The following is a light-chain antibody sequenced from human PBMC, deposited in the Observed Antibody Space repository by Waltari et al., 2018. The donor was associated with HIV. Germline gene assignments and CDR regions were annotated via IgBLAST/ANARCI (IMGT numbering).Light chain of an antibody. CDR3: CAYAGSTTYVI. CDR1: SSDVGGYNL. V-gene: IGLV2-23*02. J-gene: IGLJ2*01. CDR2: EVS. Sequence: QSALTQPASVSGSPGQSITIACTGTSSDVGGYNLFSWYQQHPGKAPKPMIYEVSKRPSGVSNRFSGSKSGNTASLTISGLQAEDEADYYCCAYAGSTTYVIFGGGTKLTVL.